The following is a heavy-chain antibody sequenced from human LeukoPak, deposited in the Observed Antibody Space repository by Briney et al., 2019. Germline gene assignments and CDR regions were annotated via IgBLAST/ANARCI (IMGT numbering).Heavy chain of an antibody. CDR2: IYYSGST. Sequence: SETLSLTFTVSGGSISSYYWSWIRQPPGKGLEWIGYIYYSGSTNYNPSLKSRVTISVDTSKNQFSLKLSSVTAADTAVYYCARGFGSGSYFDYWGQGTLVTVSS. CDR3: ARGFGSGSYFDY. V-gene: IGHV4-59*01. J-gene: IGHJ4*02. CDR1: GGSISSYY. D-gene: IGHD3-10*01.